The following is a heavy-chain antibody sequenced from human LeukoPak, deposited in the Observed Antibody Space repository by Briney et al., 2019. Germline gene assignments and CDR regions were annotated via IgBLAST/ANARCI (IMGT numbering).Heavy chain of an antibody. CDR3: ARDLSGYDSSGYYYGLSYYYYYMDV. CDR1: GGSISSSSYY. J-gene: IGHJ6*03. V-gene: IGHV4-39*07. Sequence: PSETLSLTCTVSGGSISSSSYYWGWIRQPPGKGLEWIGSIYYSGSTYYNPSLKSRVTISVDTSKNQFSLKLSSVTAADTAVYYCARDLSGYDSSGYYYGLSYYYYYMDVWGKGTTVTVSS. CDR2: IYYSGST. D-gene: IGHD3-22*01.